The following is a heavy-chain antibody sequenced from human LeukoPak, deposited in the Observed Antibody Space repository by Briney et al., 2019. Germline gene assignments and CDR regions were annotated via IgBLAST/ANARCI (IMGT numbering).Heavy chain of an antibody. Sequence: PGRSLRLSCAASGFTFSSYGMHWVRQAPGKGLEWVAVISYDGSNKYYADSVKGRFTISRDNSKNTLYLQMNSLRAEDTAVYYCATGKDIVVVPAALDYWGQGTLVTVSS. CDR2: ISYDGSNK. CDR3: ATGKDIVVVPAALDY. J-gene: IGHJ4*02. D-gene: IGHD2-2*01. CDR1: GFTFSSYG. V-gene: IGHV3-30*03.